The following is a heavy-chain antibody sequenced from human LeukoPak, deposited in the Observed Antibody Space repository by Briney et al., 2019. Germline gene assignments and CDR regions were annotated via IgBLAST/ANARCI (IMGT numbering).Heavy chain of an antibody. D-gene: IGHD3-22*01. CDR2: ISGYNANT. CDR3: ARSAFSDYYDSSGLES. Sequence: ASVKVSCKASGYTFSDYGISWVRQAPGQGLEWLGWISGYNANTYYAHKFQGRVTMTTDAATNTAYLDLWSLRSDDTAVYYCARSAFSDYYDSSGLESWGQGTLVTVSS. CDR1: GYTFSDYG. J-gene: IGHJ4*02. V-gene: IGHV1-18*01.